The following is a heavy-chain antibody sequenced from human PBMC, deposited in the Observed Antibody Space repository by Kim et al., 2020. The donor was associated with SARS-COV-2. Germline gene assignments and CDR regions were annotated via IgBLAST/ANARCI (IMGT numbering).Heavy chain of an antibody. V-gene: IGHV3-7*04. CDR2: IKEDGSEE. CDR3: ARGVRSGSTYSCFDP. CDR1: GFPFSSYW. Sequence: GGSLRLSCAASGFPFSSYWMTWVRQAPERGLEWLANIKEDGSEEHYVDSVKGRFTISRDNAKSSLYLQMSSLRAEDTAVYYCARGVRSGSTYSCFDPWGQGTLVIVSS. J-gene: IGHJ5*02. D-gene: IGHD3-10*01.